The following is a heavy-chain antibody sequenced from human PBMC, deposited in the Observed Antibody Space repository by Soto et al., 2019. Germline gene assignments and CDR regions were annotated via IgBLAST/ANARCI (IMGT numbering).Heavy chain of an antibody. CDR2: IIPIFGTP. Sequence: QVQLVQSGAEVKKPGSSVKVSCKASGGIFSTYAISWLRQAPGQGLEWMGGIIPIFGTPNYAQRIQGRVTFSADESTGTAYMELSRLRSEDTAVYYCARDREDYGSGNYYNRIDFWGQGTLVTVSS. V-gene: IGHV1-69*01. J-gene: IGHJ4*02. CDR1: GGIFSTYA. CDR3: ARDREDYGSGNYYNRIDF. D-gene: IGHD3-10*01.